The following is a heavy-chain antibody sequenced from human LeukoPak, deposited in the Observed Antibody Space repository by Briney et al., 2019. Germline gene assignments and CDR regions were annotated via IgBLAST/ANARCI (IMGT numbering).Heavy chain of an antibody. CDR2: IYYSGST. CDR1: GGSISSYY. CDR3: ARVIAASFDY. J-gene: IGHJ4*02. Sequence: SETLSLTCTVSGGSISSYYWSWIRQPPGKGLEWIGYIYYSGSTNYNPSLKSRVTISVDTSKNQFSLKLSSVTAADTAVYYCARVIAASFDYWGQGTLVTVSS. V-gene: IGHV4-59*01. D-gene: IGHD6-13*01.